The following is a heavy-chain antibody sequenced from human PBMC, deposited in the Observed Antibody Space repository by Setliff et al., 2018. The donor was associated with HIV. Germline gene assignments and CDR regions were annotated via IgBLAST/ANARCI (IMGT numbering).Heavy chain of an antibody. CDR1: GFTFSTYS. CDR3: ARGDYDSSGYYYVDY. Sequence: GGSLRLSCAASGFTFSTYSMNWVRQAPGKGLEWVSSISSRSSYIYYADSVKGRFTISRDNAKNSLYLQMNSLRVEDTAVYYCARGDYDSSGYYYVDYWGQGTLVTVSS. J-gene: IGHJ4*02. CDR2: ISSRSSYI. V-gene: IGHV3-21*01. D-gene: IGHD3-22*01.